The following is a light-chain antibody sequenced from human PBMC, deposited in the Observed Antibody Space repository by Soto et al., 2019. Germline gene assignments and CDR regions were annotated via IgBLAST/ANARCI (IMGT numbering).Light chain of an antibody. V-gene: IGKV2-30*01. Sequence: DVVMTQSPLSLPVTLGQPASISCRSSQSLVYTDGTTHLSWFQQRPGQSPRRLIYKASDRDSGVPDRFSGSGSGTDFTLKISRVEAEDFGIYYCMQGTHWPYTFGQGTKLEIK. CDR1: QSLVYTDGTTH. CDR3: MQGTHWPYT. CDR2: KAS. J-gene: IGKJ2*01.